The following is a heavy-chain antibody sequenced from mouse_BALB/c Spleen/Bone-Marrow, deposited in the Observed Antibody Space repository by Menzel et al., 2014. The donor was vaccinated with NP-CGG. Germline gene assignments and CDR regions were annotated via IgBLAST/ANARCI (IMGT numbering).Heavy chain of an antibody. J-gene: IGHJ1*01. V-gene: IGHV1S41*01. CDR2: IAPGSGST. CDR1: GYTFTSYW. CDR3: ARRYFDV. Sequence: DLVKPGASVKLSCKASGYTFTSYWINWIKQRPGQGLEWIGRIAPGSGSTYYNEMFKGKATLTVDTSSSTAYIQLSSLSSEDSAVYFCARRYFDVWGAGSTV.